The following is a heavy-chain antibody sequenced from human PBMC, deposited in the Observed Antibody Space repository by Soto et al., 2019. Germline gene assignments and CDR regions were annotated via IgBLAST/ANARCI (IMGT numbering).Heavy chain of an antibody. J-gene: IGHJ5*02. CDR2: IYYSGTT. D-gene: IGHD1-26*01. CDR3: AKATGGKGFDP. V-gene: IGHV4-31*03. Sequence: PSETLSLTCSVSGGSISSGGYYWSWIRQHPGEGLEWIGYIYYSGTTYYNPSLKSRVSISVDTSKNQFSLKLSSVTAADTAVYYCAKATGGKGFDPWGQGTLVTVSS. CDR1: GGSISSGGYY.